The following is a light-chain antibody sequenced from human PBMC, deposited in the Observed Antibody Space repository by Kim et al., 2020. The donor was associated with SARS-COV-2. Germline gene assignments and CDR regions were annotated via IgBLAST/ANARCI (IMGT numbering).Light chain of an antibody. CDR1: QDISSY. V-gene: IGKV1-9*01. CDR3: QQLNSDPRT. Sequence: ASGGDRVASTCRARQDISSYLAWYQQKPGKAPKLLIYAASTLQSGVPSRFSGSGSGTDFTLTSSSLQPEDCATYYCQQLNSDPRTFGQGTRLEIK. CDR2: AAS. J-gene: IGKJ5*01.